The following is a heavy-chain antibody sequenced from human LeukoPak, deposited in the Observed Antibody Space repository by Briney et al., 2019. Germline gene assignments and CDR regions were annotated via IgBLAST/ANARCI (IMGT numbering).Heavy chain of an antibody. CDR1: GGSISSYY. Sequence: SETLSLTCTVSGGSISSYYWSWIRQPSGKGLEWIGYIYYSGSTKYNPSLKSRVTISIDASKNQFSLKLSSVTAADTAVYYCARLPFYYDSGGYRYYFDNWGQGTLVTVSS. CDR2: IYYSGST. CDR3: ARLPFYYDSGGYRYYFDN. J-gene: IGHJ4*02. V-gene: IGHV4-59*08. D-gene: IGHD3-22*01.